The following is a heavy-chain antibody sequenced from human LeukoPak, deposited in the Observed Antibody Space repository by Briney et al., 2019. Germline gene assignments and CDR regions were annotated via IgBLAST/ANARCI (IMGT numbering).Heavy chain of an antibody. CDR2: ISSSSSYI. CDR1: GFTFSSYS. D-gene: IGHD3-9*01. CDR3: ARVDGQRLTGYRGFDP. Sequence: PGGSLRLSCAASGFTFSSYSMNWLRQAPGKGLEWVSSISSSSSYIYYADSVKGRFTISRDNAKNSLYLQMNSLRAEDTAVYYCARVDGQRLTGYRGFDPWGQGTLVTVSS. V-gene: IGHV3-21*01. J-gene: IGHJ5*02.